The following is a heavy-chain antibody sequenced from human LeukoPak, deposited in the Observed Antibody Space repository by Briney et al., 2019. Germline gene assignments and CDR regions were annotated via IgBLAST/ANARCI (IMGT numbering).Heavy chain of an antibody. J-gene: IGHJ6*04. Sequence: SGTLSLTCIVSGDSITSRAYYWSWIRQHPGTGLEWIGYIYHSGSTYYNPSLMTRVTMSVDTSKNQFSLKLTSVTAADTAVYYCARDLFVGGLDVWGKGTTVTVSS. D-gene: IGHD3-16*01. CDR3: ARDLFVGGLDV. CDR1: GDSITSRAYY. CDR2: IYHSGST. V-gene: IGHV4-31*03.